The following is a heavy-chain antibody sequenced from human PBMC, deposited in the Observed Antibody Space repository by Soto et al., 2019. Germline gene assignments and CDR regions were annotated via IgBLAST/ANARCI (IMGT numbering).Heavy chain of an antibody. D-gene: IGHD3-22*01. Sequence: LGESLKISCKGSGYSFTNYWIGWVRQMSGKGLELMGITFPGNSETRYSPSFQGHVTISADKSISTAYLQWSSLKASDTALYYCARSRYYDTTGYYPFYYYYYGTDVWGQGTTVTVSS. J-gene: IGHJ6*02. CDR3: ARSRYYDTTGYYPFYYYYYGTDV. CDR2: TFPGNSET. V-gene: IGHV5-51*01. CDR1: GYSFTNYW.